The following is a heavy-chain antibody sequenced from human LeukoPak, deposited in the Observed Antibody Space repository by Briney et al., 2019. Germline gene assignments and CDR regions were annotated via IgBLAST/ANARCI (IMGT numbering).Heavy chain of an antibody. CDR1: GGSISSSKYY. D-gene: IGHD2-8*01. CDR3: ASLRMANFDY. Sequence: SETPSLTCTVSGGSISSSKYYWGWFRQPPGKGLEWIGSIYYSGITYYNPSLKSRVTISVDTSKNQFSLRLSSVTAADTAVYYCASLRMANFDYWGQGTLVTVSS. V-gene: IGHV4-39*01. CDR2: IYYSGIT. J-gene: IGHJ4*02.